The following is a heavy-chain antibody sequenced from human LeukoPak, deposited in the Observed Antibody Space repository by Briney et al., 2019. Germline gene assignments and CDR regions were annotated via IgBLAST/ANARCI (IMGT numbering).Heavy chain of an antibody. CDR1: GFTFSSYA. D-gene: IGHD3-10*01. CDR3: AKDVLLWLGELPTTFDY. CDR2: ISGSGGST. J-gene: IGHJ4*02. Sequence: GGSLRLSCAASGFTFSSYAMSWVRQAPGKGLEWVSAISGSGGSTYYADSVKGRFTISRDNSKNTLYLQMNSLRAEDTAVYYCAKDVLLWLGELPTTFDYWGQGTLVTVSS. V-gene: IGHV3-23*01.